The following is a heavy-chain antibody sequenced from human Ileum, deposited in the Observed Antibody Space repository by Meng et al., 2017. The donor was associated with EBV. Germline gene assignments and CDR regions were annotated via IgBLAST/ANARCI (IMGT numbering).Heavy chain of an antibody. Sequence: QVRLQGSGPGLVKASETLSLTCAGYGGSFSGYYWSWIRQPPGKGLEWIGEINHSGSTNYNPSLKSRVTISVDTSKNQFSLKLSSVTAADTAVYYCARGNKVSDRGFDYWGQGTLVTVSS. CDR1: GGSFSGYY. CDR3: ARGNKVSDRGFDY. J-gene: IGHJ4*02. CDR2: INHSGST. V-gene: IGHV4-34*01. D-gene: IGHD3-10*01.